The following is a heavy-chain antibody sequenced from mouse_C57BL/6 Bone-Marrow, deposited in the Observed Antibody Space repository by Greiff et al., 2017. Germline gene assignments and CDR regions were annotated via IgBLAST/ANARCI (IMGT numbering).Heavy chain of an antibody. CDR1: GFSLTSYG. Sequence: VQRVESGPGLVAPSQSLSITCTVSGFSLTSYGVHWVRQPPGKGLEWLVVIWSDGSTTYNSALKSRLSISKDNSKSQVFVKMNSLQTDDTAMYYCARHGGDGYYDAMDYWGQGTSVTVSS. CDR2: IWSDGST. CDR3: ARHGGDGYYDAMDY. V-gene: IGHV2-6-1*01. D-gene: IGHD2-3*01. J-gene: IGHJ4*01.